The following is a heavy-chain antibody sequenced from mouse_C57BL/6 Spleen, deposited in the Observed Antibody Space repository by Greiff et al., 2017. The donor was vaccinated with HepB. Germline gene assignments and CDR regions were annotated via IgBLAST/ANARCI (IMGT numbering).Heavy chain of an antibody. CDR3: TSNWYFEV. CDR1: GFNIKDDY. CDR2: IDPENGDT. V-gene: IGHV14-4*01. Sequence: EVQLQQSGAELVRPGASVKLSCTASGFNIKDDYMHWVKQRPEQGLEWIGWIDPENGDTEYASKFQGKATITADTSSNTAYLQLSSLTSEDTAVYYSTSNWYFEVWGTGTTVTVAS. J-gene: IGHJ1*03.